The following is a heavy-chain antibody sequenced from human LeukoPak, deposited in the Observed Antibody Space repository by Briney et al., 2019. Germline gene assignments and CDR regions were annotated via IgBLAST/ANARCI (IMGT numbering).Heavy chain of an antibody. CDR1: GYTFTGYY. J-gene: IGHJ5*02. V-gene: IGHV1-2*02. D-gene: IGHD3-16*01. CDR2: INPNSGGT. CDR3: AREALSGGALNWFDP. Sequence: ASVKDSCKASGYTFTGYYMHWVRQAPGQGLEWMGWINPNSGGTNYAQKFQGRVTMTRDTSISTAYMELSRLRSDDTAVYYCAREALSGGALNWFDPWGQGTLVTVSS.